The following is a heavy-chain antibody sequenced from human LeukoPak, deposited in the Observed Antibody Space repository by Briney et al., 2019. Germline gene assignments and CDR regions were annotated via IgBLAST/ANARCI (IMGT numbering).Heavy chain of an antibody. J-gene: IGHJ6*03. Sequence: SETLSLTCSVSTDSTNTYYWSWIRQSPGKGLEWIGHIYHSGSTDYNPSFKSRVTVSIDMSKKEFSLKLTSVTAADTGVYYCATSPQYTGYDWGWFSDHYIDAWGPGTTVTVSS. CDR1: TDSTNTYY. V-gene: IGHV4-59*12. CDR3: ATSPQYTGYDWGWFSDHYIDA. CDR2: IYHSGST. D-gene: IGHD1-1*01.